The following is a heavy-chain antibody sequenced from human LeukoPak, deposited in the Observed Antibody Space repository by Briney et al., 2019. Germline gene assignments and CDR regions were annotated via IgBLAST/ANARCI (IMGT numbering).Heavy chain of an antibody. CDR2: ISTAGDT. V-gene: IGHV3-13*01. CDR3: ARMTYYYGSGSYYIAPAPGGMDV. J-gene: IGHJ6*02. D-gene: IGHD3-10*01. Sequence: GGSLRLSCAASGFTFSSYDMHWVRQATGKGLEWVSAISTAGDTYYPGSVKGRFTISRENAKNSLYLQMNSLRAGDTAVYYCARMTYYYGSGSYYIAPAPGGMDVWGQGTTVTVSS. CDR1: GFTFSSYD.